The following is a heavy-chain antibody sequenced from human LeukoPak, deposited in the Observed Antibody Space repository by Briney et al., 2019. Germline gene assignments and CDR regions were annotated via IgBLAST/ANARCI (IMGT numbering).Heavy chain of an antibody. V-gene: IGHV4-4*07. CDR2: IYTSGST. CDR3: ARSGITMMGPLIYWYFDL. CDR1: GGSISSYY. D-gene: IGHD3-22*01. J-gene: IGHJ2*01. Sequence: PSETLSLTCTVSGGSISSYYWSWIRQPAGKGLEWIGRIYTSGSTNYNPSLKSRVTMSVDTSKNQFSLKLSSVTAADTAVYYCARSGITMMGPLIYWYFDLWGRGTLVTVSS.